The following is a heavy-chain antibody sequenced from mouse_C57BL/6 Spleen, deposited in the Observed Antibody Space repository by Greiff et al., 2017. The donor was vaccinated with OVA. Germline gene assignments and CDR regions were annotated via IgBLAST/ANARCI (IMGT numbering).Heavy chain of an antibody. CDR3: ARYYYGSSYRYFDV. J-gene: IGHJ1*03. Sequence: EVQLQQSGPELVKPGASVKIPCKASGYTFTDYNMDWVKQSHGKSLEWIGDINPNNGGTIYNQKFKGKATLTVDKSSSTAYMELRSLTSEDTAVYYGARYYYGSSYRYFDVWGTGTTVTVSS. CDR2: INPNNGGT. CDR1: GYTFTDYN. V-gene: IGHV1-18*01. D-gene: IGHD1-1*01.